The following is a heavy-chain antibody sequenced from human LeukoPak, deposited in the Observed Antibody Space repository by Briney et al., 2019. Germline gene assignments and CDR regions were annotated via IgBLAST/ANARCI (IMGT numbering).Heavy chain of an antibody. V-gene: IGHV3-66*01. CDR3: ARKLLLRWYFDL. CDR1: GFTVSSNY. CDR2: IYSGGRT. Sequence: VGSLRLSCAASGFTVSSNYMSWVRQAPGKGLEWVSVIYSGGRTYYADSVKGRFTISRDNSKNTLYLQMNSLRAEDTAVYYCARKLLLRWYFDLWGRGTLVTVSS. J-gene: IGHJ2*01. D-gene: IGHD2-21*02.